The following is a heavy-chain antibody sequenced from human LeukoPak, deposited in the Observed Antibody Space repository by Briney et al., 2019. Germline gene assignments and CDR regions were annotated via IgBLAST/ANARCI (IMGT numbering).Heavy chain of an antibody. D-gene: IGHD2-2*01. CDR2: VRSNSGCS. Sequence: PGGSLSLSCAASGFSFSSYSMNWVRHAQGTGMGLVSSVRSNSGCSFYANPVHGRFIISRDNAKNSLYLLMNSLIAAADAVYYFARDRCITSCYEFDYWGQGTLVTVSS. CDR1: GFSFSSYS. CDR3: ARDRCITSCYEFDY. J-gene: IGHJ4*02. V-gene: IGHV3-21*01.